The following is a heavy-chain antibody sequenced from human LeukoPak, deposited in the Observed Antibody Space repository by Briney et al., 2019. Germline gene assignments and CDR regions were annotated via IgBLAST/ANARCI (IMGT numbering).Heavy chain of an antibody. CDR1: GYTFTSYG. CDR2: ISAYNGNT. J-gene: IGHJ6*03. Sequence: ASVKVSCKASGYTFTSYGISWVRQAPGQGLEWMGWISAYNGNTNYAQKLQGRVTMTTDTSTSTAYMEPRSLRSDDTAVYYCAHSSSSLTLDYYYMDVWGKGTTVTVSS. CDR3: AHSSSSLTLDYYYMDV. V-gene: IGHV1-18*01. D-gene: IGHD6-6*01.